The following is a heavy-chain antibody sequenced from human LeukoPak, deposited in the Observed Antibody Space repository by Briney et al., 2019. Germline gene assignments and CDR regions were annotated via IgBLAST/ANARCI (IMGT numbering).Heavy chain of an antibody. V-gene: IGHV3-21*04. Sequence: GGSLRLSCAASGFTFSSYSMNWVRQAPGKGLEWVSSISSSSSYIYYADSVKGRFTIPRDNSKNTLYLQMNSLRAEDTAVYYCAKDRAAGRHGAFDIWGQGTMVTVSS. CDR3: AKDRAAGRHGAFDI. CDR1: GFTFSSYS. D-gene: IGHD1-14*01. J-gene: IGHJ3*02. CDR2: ISSSSSYI.